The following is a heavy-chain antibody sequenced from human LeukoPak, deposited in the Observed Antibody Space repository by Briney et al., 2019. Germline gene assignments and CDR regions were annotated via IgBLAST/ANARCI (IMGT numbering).Heavy chain of an antibody. CDR1: GYTFTAYY. V-gene: IGHV1-2*02. CDR3: AIRVDYPNAFDI. CDR2: INPNSGGT. D-gene: IGHD4-11*01. Sequence: GASVKVSCKASGYTFTAYYMHCVRQAPGQGLEWMGWINPNSGGTNYAQKFQGRVTMTRDTSISTAYMELSRLRSDDTAVYYCAIRVDYPNAFDIWGQGTMVTVSS. J-gene: IGHJ3*02.